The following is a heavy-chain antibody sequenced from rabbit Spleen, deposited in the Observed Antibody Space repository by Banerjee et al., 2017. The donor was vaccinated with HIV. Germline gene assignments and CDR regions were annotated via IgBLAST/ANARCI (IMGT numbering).Heavy chain of an antibody. D-gene: IGHD8-1*01. CDR2: IGTGSGST. V-gene: IGHV1S40*01. J-gene: IGHJ3*01. CDR1: GFSFSSGYY. CDR3: ARDGTGGSYFAL. Sequence: QSLEESGGGLVKPGASLTLTCKASGFSFSSGYYISWVRQAPGKGLEWIGCIGTGSGSTYYASWAKGRFTISKTSSTTVTLQMTSLTAADTATYFCARDGTGGSYFALWGQGTLVTVS.